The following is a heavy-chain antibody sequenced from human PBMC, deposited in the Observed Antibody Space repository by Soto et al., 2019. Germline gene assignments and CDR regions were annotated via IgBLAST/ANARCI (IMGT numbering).Heavy chain of an antibody. Sequence: QVQLVQSGAEVKKPGSSVKVSCRASGGTFSSYAISWVRQAPGQGLEWMGGIIPIFGTANYAQKFQGRVTITADESTSTAYMELSSLRSEDTAVYYCASRRWLRFGLNNYSYGMDVWGQGTTVTVSS. D-gene: IGHD5-12*01. V-gene: IGHV1-69*01. CDR3: ASRRWLRFGLNNYSYGMDV. CDR1: GGTFSSYA. J-gene: IGHJ6*02. CDR2: IIPIFGTA.